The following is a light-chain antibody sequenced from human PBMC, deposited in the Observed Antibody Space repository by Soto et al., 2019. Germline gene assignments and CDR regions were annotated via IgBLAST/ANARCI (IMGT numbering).Light chain of an antibody. V-gene: IGKV1-5*01. CDR2: DVS. CDR3: QQYYRYSRA. Sequence: DIQMTQSPSTLSASVGDRVTITCRASQTVSSWLAWYQQKPGKAPKLLIYDVSSLESGVPSRFSGSGSGTEFTLTISSLQRDDFATYYCQQYYRYSRAFGQGTKV. J-gene: IGKJ1*01. CDR1: QTVSSW.